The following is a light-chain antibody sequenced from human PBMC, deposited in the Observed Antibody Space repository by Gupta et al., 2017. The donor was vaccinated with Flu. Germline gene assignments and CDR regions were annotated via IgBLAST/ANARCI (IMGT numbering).Light chain of an antibody. J-gene: IGKJ2*03. Sequence: ELVLTQSPGTLSLSPGERATLSCRASQSVSSSFLAWYQQKPGQAPRLLIYGTSSRATGIPDRFSGSGSGADFSLTISRLEPEDFAVYYCQQYGSSPRYSFSQGTKLEIK. CDR2: GTS. CDR3: QQYGSSPRYS. CDR1: QSVSSSF. V-gene: IGKV3-20*01.